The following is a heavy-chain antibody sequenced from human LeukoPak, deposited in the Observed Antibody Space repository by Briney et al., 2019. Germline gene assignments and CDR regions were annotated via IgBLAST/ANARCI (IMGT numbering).Heavy chain of an antibody. V-gene: IGHV4-4*07. Sequence: ETLSLTCTVSGGSISSYDWSWVRQPAGKGREWIRRIYTSGSTNYNPSRKSRVTMSVDTSQNQCSLKLSSVTAADKAVYYCAREMVDTALVIDYWGQGTLVTVSS. CDR2: IYTSGST. CDR3: AREMVDTALVIDY. D-gene: IGHD5-18*01. J-gene: IGHJ4*02. CDR1: GGSISSYD.